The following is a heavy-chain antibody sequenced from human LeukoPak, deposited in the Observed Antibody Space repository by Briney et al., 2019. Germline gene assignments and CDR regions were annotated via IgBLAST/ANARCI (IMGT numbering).Heavy chain of an antibody. V-gene: IGHV3-30*02. J-gene: IGHJ6*04. Sequence: GGSLRLSCAASGFTFSSYGMHWVRQAPGKGLEWVAFIRYDGNNIYHADSVKGRFTISRDNSKNTLFLQMNSLRAEDTAVYYCAELGITMIGGVWGKGTTVTISS. CDR2: IRYDGNNI. CDR1: GFTFSSYG. D-gene: IGHD3-10*02. CDR3: AELGITMIGGV.